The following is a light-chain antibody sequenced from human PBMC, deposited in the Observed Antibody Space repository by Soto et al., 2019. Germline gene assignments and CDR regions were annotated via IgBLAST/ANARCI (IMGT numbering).Light chain of an antibody. CDR2: EVS. J-gene: IGLJ1*01. CDR3: SSYGSTSTRYV. Sequence: QSALTQPASVSGSPGQSITISCTGTSSDVGGYNYVSWYQQHSGKAPKLMIYEVSNRPSGVSNRFSGSKSANTASLTISGLQAEDEADYFCSSYGSTSTRYVFGTGTKVTVL. V-gene: IGLV2-14*01. CDR1: SSDVGGYNY.